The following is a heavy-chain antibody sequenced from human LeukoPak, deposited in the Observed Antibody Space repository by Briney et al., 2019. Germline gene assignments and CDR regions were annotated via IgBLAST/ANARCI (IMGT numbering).Heavy chain of an antibody. CDR1: GFTFSDYY. CDR3: ASERLLWFGEPEGSDY. D-gene: IGHD3-10*01. Sequence: GGSLRLSCAASGFTFSDYYMSWIRQAPGKGLEWVSYISSSGSTIYYADSVKGRFTISRDNAKNSLYLQMNSLRAEDTAVYYCASERLLWFGEPEGSDYWGQGTLVTVSS. CDR2: ISSSGSTI. J-gene: IGHJ4*02. V-gene: IGHV3-11*01.